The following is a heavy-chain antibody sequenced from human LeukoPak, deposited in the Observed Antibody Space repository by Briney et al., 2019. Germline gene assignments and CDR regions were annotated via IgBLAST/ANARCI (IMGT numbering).Heavy chain of an antibody. CDR1: GFTFSSYA. CDR3: ARDTPFVPDTAMGLFDY. V-gene: IGHV3-30-3*01. CDR2: ISYDGSNK. J-gene: IGHJ4*02. Sequence: GGSLRLSCAASGFTFSSYAMHWVRQAPDKGLEWVAVISYDGSNKYYADSVKGRFTISRDNSKNTLYLQMNSLRAEDTAVYYCARDTPFVPDTAMGLFDYWGQGTLVTVSS. D-gene: IGHD5-18*01.